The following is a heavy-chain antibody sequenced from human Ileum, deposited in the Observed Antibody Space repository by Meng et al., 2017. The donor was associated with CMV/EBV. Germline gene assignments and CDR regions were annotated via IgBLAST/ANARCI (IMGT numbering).Heavy chain of an antibody. D-gene: IGHD6-13*01. CDR3: VRGYSDSYRIHY. Sequence: GSLSLTCTVSGGSISTYYWTWIRQPPGKGLEWIGYVHSGGATNYNPSLRSRVSMSTDTTRDEISLRQTSVTAADTALYYCVRGYSDSYRIHYWGQGTLVTVSS. CDR1: GGSISTYY. CDR2: VHSGGAT. V-gene: IGHV4-59*01. J-gene: IGHJ4*02.